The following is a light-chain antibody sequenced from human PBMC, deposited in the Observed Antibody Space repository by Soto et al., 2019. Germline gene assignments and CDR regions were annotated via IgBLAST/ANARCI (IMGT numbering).Light chain of an antibody. V-gene: IGLV1-47*02. CDR2: SNN. CDR3: AAWDDSLSAPYV. J-gene: IGLJ1*01. Sequence: QSVLTQPPSASGTPGQRVTISCSGSSSNIGSNYVYWYQQLPGTAPKLLIYSNNQRPSGVPDRFSGSKSGTSASLAISWLRSEDEADYYCAAWDDSLSAPYVFGTGTKLTVL. CDR1: SSNIGSNY.